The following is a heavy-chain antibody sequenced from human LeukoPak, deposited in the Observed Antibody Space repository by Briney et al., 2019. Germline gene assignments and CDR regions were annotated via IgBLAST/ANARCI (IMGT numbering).Heavy chain of an antibody. D-gene: IGHD3-22*01. CDR2: INPSGGST. CDR3: ARRGYYYDSSGYHDAFDI. V-gene: IGHV1-46*01. J-gene: IGHJ3*02. CDR1: GYTFTSYY. Sequence: GSVKVSCKASGYTFTSYYMHWVRQAPGQGLEWMGIINPSGGSTSYAQKFQGRVTMTRDTSTSTVYMELSSLRSEDTAVYYCARRGYYYDSSGYHDAFDIWGQGTMVTVSS.